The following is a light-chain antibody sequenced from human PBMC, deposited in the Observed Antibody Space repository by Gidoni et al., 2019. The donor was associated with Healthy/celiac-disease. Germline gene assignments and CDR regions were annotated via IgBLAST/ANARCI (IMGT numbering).Light chain of an antibody. J-gene: IGKJ2*01. CDR3: QQRSNWHHT. CDR2: DAA. Sequence: VLTQSPATLSLSPGERATLSCRASQSVSSYLAWYHQKPRQAPSLLLYDAANRAPGIPARCIGSGAGTDVTPTTISLEPEDFAVYYCQQRSNWHHTFGQXTKLEIK. CDR1: QSVSSY. V-gene: IGKV3D-11*02.